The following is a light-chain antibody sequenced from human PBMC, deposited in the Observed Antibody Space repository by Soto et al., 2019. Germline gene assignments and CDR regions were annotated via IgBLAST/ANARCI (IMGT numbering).Light chain of an antibody. J-gene: IGKJ5*01. CDR1: QSVPNNF. CDR2: GAS. Sequence: SFPPGERAALSCRASQSVPNNFLAWYQQKPGQAPRLLIYGASTRTTGIPDRFSGSGSATHFTLTISRLEPEDFAVYFCQYYGGSAITFGQGTRLEIK. V-gene: IGKV3-20*01. CDR3: QYYGGSAIT.